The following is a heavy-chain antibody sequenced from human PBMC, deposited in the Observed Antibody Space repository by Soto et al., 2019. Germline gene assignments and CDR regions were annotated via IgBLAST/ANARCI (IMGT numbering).Heavy chain of an antibody. J-gene: IGHJ4*02. V-gene: IGHV1-69*06. CDR3: ARDQPVQGYCSGGSCYGPFDY. D-gene: IGHD2-15*01. Sequence: QVQLVQSGAEVKKPGSSVKVSCKASGGTFSSYAISWVRQAPGQGLEWMGGIIPIFGTANYAQKFQGRVTITADKSTSTAYMELSSLRSEDTAVYYCARDQPVQGYCSGGSCYGPFDYWGQGTLVTVSS. CDR2: IIPIFGTA. CDR1: GGTFSSYA.